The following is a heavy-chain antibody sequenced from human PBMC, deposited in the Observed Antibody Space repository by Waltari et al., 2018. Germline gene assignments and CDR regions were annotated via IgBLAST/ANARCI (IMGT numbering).Heavy chain of an antibody. CDR1: GGSFSGYY. D-gene: IGHD3-22*01. CDR3: ASRDSSGYYYATPTWYFDL. CDR2: INHSGST. V-gene: IGHV4-34*01. J-gene: IGHJ2*01. Sequence: QVQLQQWGAGLLKPSETLSLTCAVYGGSFSGYYWSWIRQPPGKGLEWIGEINHSGSTNYNPSLKSRVTISVDTSKNQCSLKLSSVTAADTAVYYCASRDSSGYYYATPTWYFDLWAVAPWSLSPQ.